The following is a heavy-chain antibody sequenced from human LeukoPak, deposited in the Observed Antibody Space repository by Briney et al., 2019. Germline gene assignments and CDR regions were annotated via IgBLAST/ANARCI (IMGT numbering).Heavy chain of an antibody. D-gene: IGHD3-3*01. V-gene: IGHV1-46*01. Sequence: ASVTVSCTSSGGTFSSYAISWVRQAPGQGHEWMGIINPSGGSTGYAQKSQGRVTMTRDTSTSTVYMELSSLRSEDTAVYYCARGVLISDFWSGPGYYFDYWGQGTLVTVSS. CDR2: INPSGGST. CDR3: ARGVLISDFWSGPGYYFDY. J-gene: IGHJ4*02. CDR1: GGTFSSYA.